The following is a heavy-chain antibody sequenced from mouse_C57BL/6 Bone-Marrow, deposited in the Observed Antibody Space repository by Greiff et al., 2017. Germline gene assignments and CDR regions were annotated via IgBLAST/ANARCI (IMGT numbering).Heavy chain of an antibody. V-gene: IGHV5-6*02. CDR1: GFTFSSYG. CDR2: ISSGGSYT. CDR3: ASRGFAWFAY. Sequence: DVKLVESGGDLVKPGGSLKLSCAASGFTFSSYGMSWVRQTPDKRLEWVATISSGGSYTYYPDSVKGRFTISRDNAKNTLYLQMSSLKSEDTAMYYCASRGFAWFAYWGQGTLVTVSA. J-gene: IGHJ3*01.